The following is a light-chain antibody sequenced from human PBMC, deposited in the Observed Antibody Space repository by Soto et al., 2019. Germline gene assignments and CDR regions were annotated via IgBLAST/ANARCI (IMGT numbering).Light chain of an antibody. CDR1: QSVSSN. CDR2: VSS. V-gene: IGKV3-15*01. Sequence: EIVMTQSPATLSVSPGERATLSCSASQSVSSNLAWYQQKPGHTPKLLIYVSSTRATVIPARFSGSGSGTEFTLTISSLQSEDFAVYYCQQYNVWPLTFGGGTKVEFK. CDR3: QQYNVWPLT. J-gene: IGKJ4*01.